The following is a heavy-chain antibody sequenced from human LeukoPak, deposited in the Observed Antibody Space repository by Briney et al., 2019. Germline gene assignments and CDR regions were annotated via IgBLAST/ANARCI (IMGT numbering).Heavy chain of an antibody. CDR3: ARDSCSSTSCRRKFDN. J-gene: IGHJ4*02. CDR1: GGSITSSNYF. V-gene: IGHV4-39*07. Sequence: SETLSLTCTVSGGSITSSNYFWGWIRQSPGKGLEWIGSIYYSGSTYYNPSLKSRVTISVETSKIQFSLKLSSVTAADSAVYYCARDSCSSTSCRRKFDNWGQGALVTVSS. D-gene: IGHD2-2*01. CDR2: IYYSGST.